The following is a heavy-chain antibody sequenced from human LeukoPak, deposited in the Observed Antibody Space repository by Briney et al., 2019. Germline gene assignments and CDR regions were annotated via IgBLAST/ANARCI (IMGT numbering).Heavy chain of an antibody. CDR1: GYSFTSNY. CDR3: AAVDTAMARYYYYYGMDV. D-gene: IGHD5-18*01. J-gene: IGHJ6*02. Sequence: ASVKVSCKASGYSFTSNYIHWVRQAPGQGLEWMGGIIPIFGTANYAQKFQGRVTITADESTSTAYMELSSLRSEDTAVYYCAAVDTAMARYYYYYGMDVWGQGTTVTVSS. CDR2: IIPIFGTA. V-gene: IGHV1-69*13.